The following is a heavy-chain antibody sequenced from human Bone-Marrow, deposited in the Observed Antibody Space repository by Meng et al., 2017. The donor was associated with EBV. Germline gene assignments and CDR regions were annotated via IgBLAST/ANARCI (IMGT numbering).Heavy chain of an antibody. V-gene: IGHV2-5*02. D-gene: IGHD6-19*01. CDR1: GFSLSTSGVG. Sequence: QITRETSVPQLVKPPQTLTLTCTFSGFSLSTSGVGVGWIRQPPRKALEWLALIYWDDDKRYSPSLKSRLTITKDTSKNQVVLTMTNMDPVDTATYYCAHSQWPPSFDPWGQGTLVTVFS. CDR2: IYWDDDK. J-gene: IGHJ5*02. CDR3: AHSQWPPSFDP.